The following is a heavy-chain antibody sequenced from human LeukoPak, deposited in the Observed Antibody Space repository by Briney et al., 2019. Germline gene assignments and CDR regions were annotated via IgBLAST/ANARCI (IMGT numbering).Heavy chain of an antibody. CDR2: INHSGST. V-gene: IGHV4-34*01. CDR1: GGSFSGYY. CDR3: AREEYYYDSSGYSDAFDI. D-gene: IGHD3-22*01. J-gene: IGHJ3*02. Sequence: SETLSLTCAVYGGSFSGYYWSWIRQPPGKGLEWIGEINHSGSTNYIPSLKSRVTISVDTSKNQFSLKLSSVTAADTAVYYRAREEYYYDSSGYSDAFDIWGQGTMVSVSS.